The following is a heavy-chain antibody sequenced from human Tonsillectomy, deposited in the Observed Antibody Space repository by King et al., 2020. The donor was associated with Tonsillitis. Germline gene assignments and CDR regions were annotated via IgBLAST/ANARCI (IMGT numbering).Heavy chain of an antibody. Sequence: QLQESGPGLVKPSETLSLTCAVSGYSISSGYYWGWIRQPPGKGLEWIGSHSGTTYYNPSLKSRVTISVAKNQFSLKLSSVTAADPAVYYCATTYYYDSSGFMPFDYWGQGTLVTVSS. V-gene: IGHV4-38-2*01. CDR3: ATTYYYDSSGFMPFDY. CDR1: GYSISSGYY. J-gene: IGHJ4*02. CDR2: HSGTT. D-gene: IGHD3-22*01.